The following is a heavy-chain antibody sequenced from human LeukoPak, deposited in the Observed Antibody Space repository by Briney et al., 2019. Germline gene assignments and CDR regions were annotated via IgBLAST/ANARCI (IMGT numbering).Heavy chain of an antibody. CDR3: ARETYYYERAFDI. V-gene: IGHV3-53*01. Sequence: GGSLRLSCAASGFSVSSNYMSWVRQAPGKGLEWVSGIYSGGSTYYADSVKGRFTISRDNSKNTLYLQMNSLRAEDTAVYYCARETYYYERAFDIWGQGTMVTVSS. CDR2: IYSGGST. CDR1: GFSVSSNY. J-gene: IGHJ3*02. D-gene: IGHD3-22*01.